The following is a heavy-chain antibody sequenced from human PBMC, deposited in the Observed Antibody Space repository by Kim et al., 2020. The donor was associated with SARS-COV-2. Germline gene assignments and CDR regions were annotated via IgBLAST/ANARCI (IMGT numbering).Heavy chain of an antibody. CDR3: ARASSLRADY. CDR2: ITGREGST. J-gene: IGHJ4*02. Sequence: GGSLRLSCAASGFSFSTYDMSWVRQAPGKGLEWVSAITGREGSTFYADSVKGRFTISRDNSKNTLFLQLNSLRAEDTALYYCARASSLRADYWGQGTLVT. CDR1: GFSFSTYD. D-gene: IGHD2-2*01. V-gene: IGHV3-23*01.